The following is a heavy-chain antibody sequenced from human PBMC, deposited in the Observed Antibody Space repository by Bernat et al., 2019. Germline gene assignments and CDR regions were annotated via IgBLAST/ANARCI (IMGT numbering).Heavy chain of an antibody. CDR3: ASFYGSGSYYVDY. CDR1: GLTVSSNY. V-gene: IGHV3-53*02. D-gene: IGHD3-10*01. J-gene: IGHJ4*02. Sequence: EVQLVETGGGLIQPGGSLRLSCAASGLTVSSNYMSWVRQTPGKGLELVSVIYSGGATYYANSVKGRFTISRDNSKNTLYLQMNSLRAEDTAVYYCASFYGSGSYYVDYWGQGTLVTVSS. CDR2: IYSGGAT.